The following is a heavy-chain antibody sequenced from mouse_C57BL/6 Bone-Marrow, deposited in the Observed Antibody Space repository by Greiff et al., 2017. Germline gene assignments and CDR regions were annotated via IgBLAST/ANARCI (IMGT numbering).Heavy chain of an antibody. Sequence: QVQLKESGPGLVAPSPSLSITCTVSGFSLTSYAISWVRQPPGKGLEWLGVICTGGGTNYNSALKSRLSISKDNSKRQVFLKMNRLQTDDTARYYCARKRHFYYAMDYWGQGTSVTVAS. D-gene: IGHD3-1*01. J-gene: IGHJ4*01. CDR2: ICTGGGT. CDR1: GFSLTSYA. CDR3: ARKRHFYYAMDY. V-gene: IGHV2-9-1*01.